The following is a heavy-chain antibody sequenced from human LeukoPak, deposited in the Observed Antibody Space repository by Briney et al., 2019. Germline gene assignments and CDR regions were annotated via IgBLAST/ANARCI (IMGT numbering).Heavy chain of an antibody. J-gene: IGHJ4*02. Sequence: GGSLRLSCAASGFTFSSYSTNWVRQAPGKGLEWVSSISSSSSYIYYADSVKGRFTISRDNAKNSLYLQMNSLRAEDTAVYYCASIAVADDFDYWGQGTLVTVSS. CDR2: ISSSSSYI. CDR3: ASIAVADDFDY. CDR1: GFTFSSYS. D-gene: IGHD6-19*01. V-gene: IGHV3-21*01.